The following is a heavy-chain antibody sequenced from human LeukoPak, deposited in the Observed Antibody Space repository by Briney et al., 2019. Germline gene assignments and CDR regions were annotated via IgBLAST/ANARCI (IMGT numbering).Heavy chain of an antibody. Sequence: GASVKVSCKASGYTFTGYYMHWVRQAPGQGLEWMRRINPNSGGTNYAQKFQGRVTMTRDTSISTAYMELSRLRSDDTAVYYCASVFSRSSGWYDSYYYMDVWGKGTTVTVSS. V-gene: IGHV1-2*06. J-gene: IGHJ6*03. CDR3: ASVFSRSSGWYDSYYYMDV. CDR2: INPNSGGT. CDR1: GYTFTGYY. D-gene: IGHD6-19*01.